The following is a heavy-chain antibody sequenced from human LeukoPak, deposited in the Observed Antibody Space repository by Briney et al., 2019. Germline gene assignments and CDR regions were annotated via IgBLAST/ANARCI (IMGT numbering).Heavy chain of an antibody. CDR1: GFTFSSHW. V-gene: IGHV3-7*01. CDR2: IKEDGSGK. CDR3: ARDGGYSSAEVGC. Sequence: PGGSLRLSCAASGFTFSSHWMSWVRQAPGKGLEWVANIKEDGSGKYYLDSVKGRFTISRDNAKNSLYLQMNSLRAEDTAVYYCARDGGYSSAEVGCWGQGTLVIVSS. D-gene: IGHD5-12*01. J-gene: IGHJ4*02.